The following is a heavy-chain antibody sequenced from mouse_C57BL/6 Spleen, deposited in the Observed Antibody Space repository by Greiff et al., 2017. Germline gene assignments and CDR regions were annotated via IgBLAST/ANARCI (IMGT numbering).Heavy chain of an antibody. V-gene: IGHV1-82*01. CDR1: GYAFSSSW. J-gene: IGHJ1*03. CDR3: ARNYYGSSWYFDF. Sequence: QVQLQQSGPELVKPGASVKISCKASGYAFSSSWMNWVKQRPGKGLEWIGRIYPGDGDTNYNGKFKGKATLTADKSSSTAYMQLSSLTSEDSAVYFCARNYYGSSWYFDFWGTGTTVTVSS. D-gene: IGHD1-1*01. CDR2: IYPGDGDT.